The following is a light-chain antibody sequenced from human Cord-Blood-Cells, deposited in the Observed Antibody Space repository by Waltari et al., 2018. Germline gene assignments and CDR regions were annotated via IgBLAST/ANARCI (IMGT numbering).Light chain of an antibody. Sequence: DIQMTQSPSSLSASVGDRVTITCQASQDLSNYLNWYQQKPGKAPKLLIYDASNLETGVPSRFSGSGSGTDFTCTISSLQPEDIATYYCQQYDNLPSLTFGGGTKVEIK. V-gene: IGKV1-33*01. CDR3: QQYDNLPSLT. CDR1: QDLSNY. CDR2: DAS. J-gene: IGKJ4*01.